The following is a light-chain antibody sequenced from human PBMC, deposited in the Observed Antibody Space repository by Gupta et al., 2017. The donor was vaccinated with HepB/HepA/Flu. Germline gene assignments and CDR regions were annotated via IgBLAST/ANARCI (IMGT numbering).Light chain of an antibody. V-gene: IGLV1-44*01. CDR2: SNN. J-gene: IGLJ3*02. Sequence: QSVLTQPPQASGTPGQRVTISCSGSSSNIGSNTVNWYQQLPGTAPKLLIYSNNQRPSGVPDRFSGSKSGTSASLAISGLQSEDEADYYCAAWDDSLNGPVFGGGTKLTVL. CDR3: AAWDDSLNGPV. CDR1: SSNIGSNT.